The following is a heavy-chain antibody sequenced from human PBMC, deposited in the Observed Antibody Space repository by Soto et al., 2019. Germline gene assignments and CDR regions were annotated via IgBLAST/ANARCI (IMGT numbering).Heavy chain of an antibody. CDR1: GYSFTSYE. CDR2: MNPNRGDT. Sequence: QVQLEQSGAEVKKPGASVKVSCKASGYSFTSYEINWVRQASGQGLEWMGWMNPNRGDTGFAQKFQGRVTMTRNTSLSTAYMELGGLRSEDTAVYYCARGGTTVTRDAFDMWGQGTMVTVSS. CDR3: ARGGTTVTRDAFDM. V-gene: IGHV1-8*01. J-gene: IGHJ3*02. D-gene: IGHD4-17*01.